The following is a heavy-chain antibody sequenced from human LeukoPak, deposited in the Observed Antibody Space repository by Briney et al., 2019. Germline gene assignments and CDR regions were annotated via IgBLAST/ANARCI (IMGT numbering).Heavy chain of an antibody. J-gene: IGHJ4*01. Sequence: GESLKISCKGSGYSFPNYWIGWVRQMPGQGLEWMGIIYPADSDTRYSPSFQGQVTISADKSINTAYLQWTSLKASDTAMYYCARRKGDGYNSPFDYWGQEPWSPSPQ. CDR1: GYSFPNYW. CDR3: ARRKGDGYNSPFDY. V-gene: IGHV5-51*01. CDR2: IYPADSDT. D-gene: IGHD5-24*01.